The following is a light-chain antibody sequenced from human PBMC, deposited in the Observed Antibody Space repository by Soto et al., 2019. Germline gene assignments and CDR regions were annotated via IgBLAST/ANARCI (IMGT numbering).Light chain of an antibody. CDR1: ESVSSSN. V-gene: IGKV3-20*01. J-gene: IGKJ4*01. CDR3: QQYNNCPRT. Sequence: ENVLAQCPGILSLSPGERATLSCRASESVSSSNLAWYQQIAGQAPRLLIYGASGRATGIPDWFSGSGSGTEITHTISSLQTEDVAVYFNQQYNNCPRTFGGGTKVDIK. CDR2: GAS.